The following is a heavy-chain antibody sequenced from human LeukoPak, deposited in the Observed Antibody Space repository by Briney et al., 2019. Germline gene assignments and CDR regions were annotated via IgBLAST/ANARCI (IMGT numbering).Heavy chain of an antibody. D-gene: IGHD2-2*01. CDR2: IIPIFGTA. Sequence: ASVKVSCKASGGTFSSYAISWVRQAPGQGLEWMGGIIPIFGTANYAQKFQGRVTITADESTSTAYMELSSLRSEDTAVYYCARYCSSTSCQGVSYYYYYMDVWGKGTTVTVSS. CDR1: GGTFSSYA. V-gene: IGHV1-69*01. J-gene: IGHJ6*03. CDR3: ARYCSSTSCQGVSYYYYYMDV.